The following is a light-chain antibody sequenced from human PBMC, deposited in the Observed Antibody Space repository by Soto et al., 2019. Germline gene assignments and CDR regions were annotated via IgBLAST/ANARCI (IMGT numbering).Light chain of an antibody. Sequence: QSVLTQPASVSGSPGQSITVSCTGTSSDIGGHNYVSWYQQHPGKVPKLIIYEVSNRPSGFSNRFSGSKSGNTASLTVSGLQAEDEADYYCSSYTTTRTVVFRGGTKLTV. J-gene: IGLJ3*02. CDR3: SSYTTTRTVV. CDR1: SSDIGGHNY. V-gene: IGLV2-14*01. CDR2: EVS.